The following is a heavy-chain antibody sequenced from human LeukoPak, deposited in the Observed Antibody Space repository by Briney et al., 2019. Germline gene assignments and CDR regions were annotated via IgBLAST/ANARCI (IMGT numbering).Heavy chain of an antibody. CDR1: GFTFSSYS. Sequence: GGSLRLSCAASGFTFSSYSMNWVRQAPGKGLERVASIGPTGSDRYHADSIKGRFTISRDNANNFLYLQMNSLRAEDTAVYYCATETNGRHYDYWGQGTLLTVSS. CDR3: ATETNGRHYDY. D-gene: IGHD1-14*01. CDR2: IGPTGSDR. J-gene: IGHJ4*02. V-gene: IGHV3-21*06.